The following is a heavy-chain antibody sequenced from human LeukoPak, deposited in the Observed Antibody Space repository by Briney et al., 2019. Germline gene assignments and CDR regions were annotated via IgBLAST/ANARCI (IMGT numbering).Heavy chain of an antibody. CDR2: INHSGST. V-gene: IGHV4-34*01. Sequence: PSETLSLTCAVYGGSFSGYYWSWIRQPPGKGLEWIGEINHSGSTNYNPSLKSRVTISVDTSKNQFSLKLSSVTAADTAVYYCARRFFSSSWYAAWGQGTLVTVSS. D-gene: IGHD6-13*01. CDR1: GGSFSGYY. CDR3: ARRFFSSSWYAA. J-gene: IGHJ5*02.